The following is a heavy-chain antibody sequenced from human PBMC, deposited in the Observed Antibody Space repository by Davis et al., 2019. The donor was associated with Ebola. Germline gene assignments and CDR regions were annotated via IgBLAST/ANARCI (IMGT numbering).Heavy chain of an antibody. Sequence: PGGSLRLSCAASGFTFSNAWMSWVRQAPGKGLEWVSAISGSGGSTYYADSVKGRFTISRDNSKNTLYLQMNSLRAEDTAVYYCARSHDSSGYSDYWGQGTLVTVSS. CDR2: ISGSGGST. J-gene: IGHJ4*02. CDR1: GFTFSNAW. CDR3: ARSHDSSGYSDY. V-gene: IGHV3-23*01. D-gene: IGHD3-22*01.